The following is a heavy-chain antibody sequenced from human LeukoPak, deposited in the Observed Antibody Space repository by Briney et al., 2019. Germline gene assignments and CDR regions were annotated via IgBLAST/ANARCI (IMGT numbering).Heavy chain of an antibody. CDR3: ARGGDWLSPSNAFDI. Sequence: PSETLSLTCAVYGGSFSGYYWSWIRQPPGKGLEWIGEINHSGSTNYNPSLKSRVTISVDTSKNQFSLKLSSMTAADTAVYYCARGGDWLSPSNAFDIWGQGTMVTVSS. V-gene: IGHV4-34*01. CDR2: INHSGST. J-gene: IGHJ3*02. D-gene: IGHD3-9*01. CDR1: GGSFSGYY.